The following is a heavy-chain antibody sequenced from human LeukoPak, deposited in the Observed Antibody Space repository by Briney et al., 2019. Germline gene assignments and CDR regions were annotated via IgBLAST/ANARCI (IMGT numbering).Heavy chain of an antibody. J-gene: IGHJ6*02. CDR2: ISYDGSNK. CDR1: GFTFSSYG. CDR3: AKDQSSSSWFGGYYYYYGMDV. Sequence: GGSLRLSCAASGFTFSSYGMHWVRQAPGKGLEWVAVISYDGSNKYHADSVKGRFTISRDNSKNTLYLQMNSLRAEDTAVYYCAKDQSSSSWFGGYYYYYGMDVWGQGTTVTVSS. D-gene: IGHD6-13*01. V-gene: IGHV3-30*18.